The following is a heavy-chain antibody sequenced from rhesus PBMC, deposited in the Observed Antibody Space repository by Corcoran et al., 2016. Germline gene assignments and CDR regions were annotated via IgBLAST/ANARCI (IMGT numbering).Heavy chain of an antibody. CDR2: PCLVVWH. V-gene: IGHV4-169*01. CDR3: AACDRRPDCRLYH. D-gene: IGHD2-15*01. CDR1: GGSLSSSY. J-gene: IGHJ6*01. Sequence: QLQLQESGPGLVKPSETMSVTCAVSGGSLSSSYWRWIRQAPGQGLEWIGVFPCLVVWHHHNPLLDGPGNPVGCPSHYPAFPKVGAGYSALPALSLGAACDRRPDCRLYHWGPGV.